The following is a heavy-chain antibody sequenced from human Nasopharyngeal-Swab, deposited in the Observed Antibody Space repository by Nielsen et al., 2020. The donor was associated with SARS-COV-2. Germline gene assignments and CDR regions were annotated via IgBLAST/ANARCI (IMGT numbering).Heavy chain of an antibody. J-gene: IGHJ4*02. CDR3: SRLAPLSIAVPYY. CDR2: IDPSDSYT. V-gene: IGHV5-10-1*01. CDR1: GYSFTSYW. Sequence: KVSCKGSGYSFTSYWISWVRHMPAKCLEWMGRIDPSDSYTNYSPSFQGHVTMSADKSNSTAYLHCTILNASFSALYYCSRLAPLSIAVPYYWCQAALVSVSS. D-gene: IGHD2-21*01.